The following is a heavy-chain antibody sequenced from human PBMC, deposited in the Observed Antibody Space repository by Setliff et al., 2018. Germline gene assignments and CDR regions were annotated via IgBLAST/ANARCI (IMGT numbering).Heavy chain of an antibody. Sequence: PSETLSLTCAVSGGSISSGDASWSWVRQPPGKGLEWIGEINHSGSTNYNPSLKSRVTISVDTSKNQFSLKLSSVTAADTAVYYCARRAVAVVSGMDVWGQGTTVTVSS. CDR3: ARRAVAVVSGMDV. J-gene: IGHJ6*02. V-gene: IGHV4-30-2*01. CDR2: INHSGST. D-gene: IGHD6-19*01. CDR1: GGSISSGDAS.